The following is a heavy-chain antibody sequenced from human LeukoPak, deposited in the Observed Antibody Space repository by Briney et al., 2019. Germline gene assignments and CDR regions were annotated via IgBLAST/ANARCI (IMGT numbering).Heavy chain of an antibody. D-gene: IGHD1-1*01. V-gene: IGHV1-2*02. Sequence: GASVKVSCKASGYTFTGYYMHWVRQAPGQGLEWMGWINPNSGGTNYAQKFQGRVTMTRDTSISTAYMELSRLRSDDTAVYYCARDSDPHMYTTLAPRFDYWGQGTLVTVSS. J-gene: IGHJ4*02. CDR3: ARDSDPHMYTTLAPRFDY. CDR1: GYTFTGYY. CDR2: INPNSGGT.